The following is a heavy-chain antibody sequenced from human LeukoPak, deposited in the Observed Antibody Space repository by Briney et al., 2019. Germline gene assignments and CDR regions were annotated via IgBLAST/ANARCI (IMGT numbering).Heavy chain of an antibody. Sequence: PGGSLRLSCAASGFTFSSYAMSWVRQAPGKGLEWVSVIYSGGSTYYADSVKGRFTISRDNSKNTLYLQMNSLRAEDTAVYYCARVRAFLGALDYWGQGTLVTVSS. CDR1: GFTFSSYA. V-gene: IGHV3-66*01. D-gene: IGHD3-10*01. J-gene: IGHJ4*02. CDR3: ARVRAFLGALDY. CDR2: IYSGGST.